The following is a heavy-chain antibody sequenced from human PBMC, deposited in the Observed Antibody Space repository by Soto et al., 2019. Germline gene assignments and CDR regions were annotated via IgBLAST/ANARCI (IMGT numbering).Heavy chain of an antibody. D-gene: IGHD6-6*01. J-gene: IGHJ5*02. CDR2: IIPILGIA. V-gene: IGHV1-69*02. CDR3: ARARRPNWLDT. Sequence: SVKVSCKASGGTFSSYTISWVRQAPGQGLEWMGRIIPILGIANYAQKFQGRVTITADKSTSTAYMELSSLRSGDTAVYYCARARRPNWLDTWGQGTLVTVSS. CDR1: GGTFSSYT.